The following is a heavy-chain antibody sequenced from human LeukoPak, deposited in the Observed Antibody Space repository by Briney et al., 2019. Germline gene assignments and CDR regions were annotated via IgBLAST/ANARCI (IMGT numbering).Heavy chain of an antibody. V-gene: IGHV3-74*03. CDR2: INPDGRST. Sequence: GGSLGLSCAASGFPFSTYWMHWVRQGPGKGLVWVSRINPDGRSTTYADSVKGRFTISRDNAKNTLYLQMNSLRVEDTAVYYCATGGIDSRYYFDNWGQGTLVTVSS. CDR1: GFPFSTYW. J-gene: IGHJ4*02. D-gene: IGHD3-10*01. CDR3: ATGGIDSRYYFDN.